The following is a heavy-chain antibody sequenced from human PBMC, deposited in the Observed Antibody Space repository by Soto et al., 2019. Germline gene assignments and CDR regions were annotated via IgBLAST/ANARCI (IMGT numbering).Heavy chain of an antibody. D-gene: IGHD1-1*01. V-gene: IGHV3-48*01. CDR1: GFTFSSYS. CDR3: ALGTKLIDAFDI. J-gene: IGHJ3*02. CDR2: ISSSSSTI. Sequence: GGSLRLSCAASGFTFSSYSMNWVRQAPGKGLEWVSYISSSSSTIYYADSVKGRFTISRDNAKNSLYLQMNSLRAEDTAVYYCALGTKLIDAFDIWGQGTMVTVSS.